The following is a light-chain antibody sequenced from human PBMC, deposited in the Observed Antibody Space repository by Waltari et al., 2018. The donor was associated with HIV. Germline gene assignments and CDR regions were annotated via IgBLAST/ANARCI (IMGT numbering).Light chain of an antibody. J-gene: IGLJ1*01. CDR2: YNS. CDR1: NLGSKS. CDR3: QAWDPLSDHPV. V-gene: IGLV3-21*04. Sequence: SHVLSQPPSVSVAPGKTASVTCGGDNLGSKSVHWYQQRPGQAPLLIIFYNSDRPSGIPERFSGSNSVGTATLTISRVEAGDEADYYCQAWDPLSDHPVFGTGTKVTVL.